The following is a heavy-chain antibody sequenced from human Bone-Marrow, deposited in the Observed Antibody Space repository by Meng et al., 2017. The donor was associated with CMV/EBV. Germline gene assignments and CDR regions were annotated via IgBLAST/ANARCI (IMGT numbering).Heavy chain of an antibody. CDR1: GYTFTGYY. D-gene: IGHD6-6*01. J-gene: IGHJ4*02. CDR2: INPNSGGT. Sequence: ASVKVSCKASGYTFTGYYMHWVRRAPGQGLEWMGWINPNSGGTNYAQKFQGRVTMTRDTSISTAYMELSRLRSDDTAVYYCARARGRGSSSSGRPYYFDYCGQGTLVTVSS. CDR3: ARARGRGSSSSGRPYYFDY. V-gene: IGHV1-2*02.